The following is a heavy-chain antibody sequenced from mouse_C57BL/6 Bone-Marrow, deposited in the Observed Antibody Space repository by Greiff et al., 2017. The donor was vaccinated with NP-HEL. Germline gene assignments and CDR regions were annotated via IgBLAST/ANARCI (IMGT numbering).Heavy chain of an antibody. CDR1: GFTFSDYG. V-gene: IGHV5-15*01. CDR3: ARQMRYYGSAMDY. CDR2: ISNLAYSI. Sequence: DVQLQESGGGLVQPGGSLKLSCAASGFTFSDYGMAWVRQAPRKGPEWVAFISNLAYSIYYADNVTGRFTISRENANNTLYLEMSSLRSEDTAMYYCARQMRYYGSAMDYWGQGTSVTVSS. J-gene: IGHJ4*01. D-gene: IGHD1-1*01.